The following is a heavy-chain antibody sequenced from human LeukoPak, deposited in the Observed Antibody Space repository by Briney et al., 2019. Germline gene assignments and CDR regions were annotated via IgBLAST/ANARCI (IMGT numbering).Heavy chain of an antibody. J-gene: IGHJ4*02. CDR1: GFTLSNYL. D-gene: IGHD2/OR15-2a*01. CDR2: INQDGSQK. CDR3: ASGTSTFGY. Sequence: GGSLRLSCAASGFTLSNYLLRWVGRAPGKGLEWVANINQDGSQKYYVDSVKGRFTISRDNAKNSLFLQLNSLRAEDTAVYYCASGTSTFGYWGQGTLVTVSS. V-gene: IGHV3-7*02.